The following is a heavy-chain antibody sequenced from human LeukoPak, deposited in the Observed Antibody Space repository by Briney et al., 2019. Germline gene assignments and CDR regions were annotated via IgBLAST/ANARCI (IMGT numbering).Heavy chain of an antibody. Sequence: GGSLRLSCAASGFTFSSYGMHWVRQAPGKGLEWVAVISYDGSNKYYADSVKCRFTISRDNSKNTLYLQMNSLRAEDTAVYYCARVSIAARPSTQVMDVWGKGTTVTVSS. CDR1: GFTFSSYG. V-gene: IGHV3-30*03. CDR3: ARVSIAARPSTQVMDV. CDR2: ISYDGSNK. D-gene: IGHD6-6*01. J-gene: IGHJ6*04.